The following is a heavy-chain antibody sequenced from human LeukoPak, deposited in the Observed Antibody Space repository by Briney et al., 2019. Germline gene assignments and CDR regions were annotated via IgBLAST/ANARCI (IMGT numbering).Heavy chain of an antibody. V-gene: IGHV3-15*07. CDR2: IKSKADGETI. CDR3: STLTSRGLSDS. J-gene: IGHJ4*02. Sequence: GGSLRLSCAASGFTFTNAWMNWVRQAPGKGLEWVGRIKSKADGETIDYAAPVRGRFTFSRDDSKNMLYLQMNSLKSEDTAVYYCSTLTSRGLSDSWGQGTLVTVSS. D-gene: IGHD1-20*01. CDR1: GFTFTNAW.